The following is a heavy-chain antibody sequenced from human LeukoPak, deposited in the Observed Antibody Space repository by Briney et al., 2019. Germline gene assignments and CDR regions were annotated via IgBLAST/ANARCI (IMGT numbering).Heavy chain of an antibody. V-gene: IGHV1-2*02. CDR3: ARVFEDIVVVVADSWFDP. D-gene: IGHD2-15*01. CDR1: GYTFTGYY. Sequence: ASVKVSCKASGYTFTGYYMHWVRQAPGQGLEWMGWINPNSGGTNYVQKFQGRVTMTRDTSISTAYMELSRLRSDDTAVYYCARVFEDIVVVVADSWFDPWGQGTLVTVSS. J-gene: IGHJ5*02. CDR2: INPNSGGT.